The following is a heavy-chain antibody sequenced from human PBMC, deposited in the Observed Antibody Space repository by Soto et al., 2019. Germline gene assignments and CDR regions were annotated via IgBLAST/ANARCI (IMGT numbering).Heavy chain of an antibody. Sequence: QVQLVQSGAEVKKPGASVKVSCKASGYTFTSYAMHWVRQAPGQRLEWMGWINAGNGNTKYSQKFQGRVTITRGTSASTVYMELSSLRSEDTAVYYCARGTGHCSGGSCFYLDYWGQGTLVTVSS. CDR3: ARGTGHCSGGSCFYLDY. D-gene: IGHD2-15*01. J-gene: IGHJ4*02. V-gene: IGHV1-3*01. CDR1: GYTFTSYA. CDR2: INAGNGNT.